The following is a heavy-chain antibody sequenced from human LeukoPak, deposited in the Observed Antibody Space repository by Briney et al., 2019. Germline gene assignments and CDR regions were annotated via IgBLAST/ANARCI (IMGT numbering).Heavy chain of an antibody. V-gene: IGHV3-23*01. CDR1: GFTFSDYY. J-gene: IGHJ4*02. CDR3: AKPFYPAAGTGRVDFPFDY. CDR2: ISGSGGST. D-gene: IGHD6-13*01. Sequence: GGSLSLSCAGSGFTFSDYYMSWIRQAPGKGLQWVSAISGSGGSTYYADSVKGRFTISRDNSKNTLYLQMNSLRAEDTASYYCAKPFYPAAGTGRVDFPFDYWGQGTMVAVSS.